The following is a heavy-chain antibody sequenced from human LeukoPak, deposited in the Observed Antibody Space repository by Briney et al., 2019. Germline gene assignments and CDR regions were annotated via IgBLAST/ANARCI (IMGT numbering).Heavy chain of an antibody. CDR1: GYTFTGYY. CDR2: INPNSGGT. D-gene: IGHD2-2*01. V-gene: IGHV1-2*02. CDR3: ARDLSRDIVVVPASYYMDV. Sequence: ASVKVSCKASGYTFTGYYMHWVRQAPGQGLEWMGWINPNSGGTNYAQKFQGRVTMTRDTSISTAYMELSRLRSDDTAVYYCARDLSRDIVVVPASYYMDVWGKGTTVTVSS. J-gene: IGHJ6*03.